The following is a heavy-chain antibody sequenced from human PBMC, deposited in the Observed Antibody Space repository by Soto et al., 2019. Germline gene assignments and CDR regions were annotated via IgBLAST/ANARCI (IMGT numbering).Heavy chain of an antibody. CDR2: INNYDSHI. J-gene: IGHJ4*02. V-gene: IGHV1-18*01. CDR1: GYAFRNYG. Sequence: QVQLVQSGAEVKKPGASVKVSCKASGYAFRNYGISWMRQAPGQGLEWMGWINNYDSHIXXPQKFRGRITVTADTXXXXXXXXXXXXXXXXXXXXXXXRDIAFSIDHWGQGTLVIVSS. D-gene: IGHD2-15*01. CDR3: XRDIAFSIDH.